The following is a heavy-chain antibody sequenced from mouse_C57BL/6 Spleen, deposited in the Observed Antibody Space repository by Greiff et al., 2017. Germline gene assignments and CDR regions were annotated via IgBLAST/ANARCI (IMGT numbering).Heavy chain of an antibody. CDR3: ARAITTVVDY. J-gene: IGHJ2*01. D-gene: IGHD1-1*01. CDR1: GYSFTGYF. Sequence: EVKLMESGPELVKPGDSVKISCKASGYSFTGYFMKWVMQSHGKSLEWIGRINPYNGDTFYNQKFKGKDTLTVDKSSSTANMELRSLTSEDSAVYYCARAITTVVDYWGQGTTLTVSS. V-gene: IGHV1-20*01. CDR2: INPYNGDT.